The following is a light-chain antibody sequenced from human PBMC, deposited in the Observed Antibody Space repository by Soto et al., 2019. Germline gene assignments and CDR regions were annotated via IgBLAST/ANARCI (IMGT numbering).Light chain of an antibody. Sequence: QSVLTQPPSASGTPGQRVTISCSGSTSNIGSNTVSWYQHLPGTAPKLLIYSNDQRPSGVPDRFSASKSGTAASLAISGLQSEVEADYYCAAWDDSLNGWVFGGGTQLTVL. CDR1: TSNIGSNT. V-gene: IGLV1-44*01. J-gene: IGLJ3*02. CDR3: AAWDDSLNGWV. CDR2: SND.